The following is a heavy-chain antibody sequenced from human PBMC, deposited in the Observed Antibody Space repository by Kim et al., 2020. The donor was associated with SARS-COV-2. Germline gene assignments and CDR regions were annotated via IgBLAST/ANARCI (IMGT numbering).Heavy chain of an antibody. CDR3: AKDKGIAADGRGGYFFD. CDR1: GFTFNNYA. D-gene: IGHD6-13*01. Sequence: GGSLRLSCAASGFTFNNYAMSWVCQAPGKGLEWVSLITGSGTTYYADSVKGRLTISRDNSKNTLFLQMNSLRAEDTAVYYCAKDKGIAADGRGGYFFD. V-gene: IGHV3-23*01. J-gene: IGHJ4*01. CDR2: ITGSGTT.